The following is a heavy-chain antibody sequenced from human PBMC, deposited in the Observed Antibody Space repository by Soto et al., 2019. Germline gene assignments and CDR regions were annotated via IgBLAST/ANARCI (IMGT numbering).Heavy chain of an antibody. CDR2: MNPNSGNT. CDR1: GYTFTSYD. V-gene: IGHV1-8*01. D-gene: IGHD2-15*01. CDR3: ARAKGERYCSGGSCYPKGDAFDI. J-gene: IGHJ3*02. Sequence: QVQLVQSGAEVKKPGASVKVSCKASGYTFTSYDINWVRQATGQGHEWMGWMNPNSGNTGYAQKFQGRVTMTRNTHKSTANMELSRLRSEDTAVYYCARAKGERYCSGGSCYPKGDAFDIWGQGTMVTVSS.